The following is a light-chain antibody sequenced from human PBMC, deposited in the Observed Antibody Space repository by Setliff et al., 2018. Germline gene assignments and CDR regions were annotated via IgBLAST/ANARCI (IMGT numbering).Light chain of an antibody. J-gene: IGLJ1*01. CDR1: SSDVGSYDL. CDR2: AVS. V-gene: IGLV2-14*03. CDR3: NAYTSGSTYV. Sequence: QSALTQPASVSGSPGQSITISCSGTSSDVGSYDLVSWYQQHPGKAPKLIIYAVSDRPPGVSNRFSGSKSGNTASLTISGLQTEDEADYYCNAYTSGSTYVFGTGTKVTVL.